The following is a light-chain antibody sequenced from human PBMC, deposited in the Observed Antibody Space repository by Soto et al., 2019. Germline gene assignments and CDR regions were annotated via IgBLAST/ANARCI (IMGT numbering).Light chain of an antibody. CDR1: SSDVGGYNY. CDR3: SSHTSSSFVV. CDR2: DVS. Sequence: QSALTQPASVSGSPGQSITISCTGTSSDVGGYNYVSWYQQHPGKTPKLMIYDVSNRPSGVSNRFSGSKSGNTASLTISGLQAEDEADYYGSSHTSSSFVVFGGGTKLTVL. V-gene: IGLV2-14*01. J-gene: IGLJ2*01.